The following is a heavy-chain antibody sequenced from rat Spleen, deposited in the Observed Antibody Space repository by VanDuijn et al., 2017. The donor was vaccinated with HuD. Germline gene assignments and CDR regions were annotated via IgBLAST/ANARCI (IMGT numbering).Heavy chain of an antibody. CDR2: IWDNGNT. CDR3: ASKIYYYSGVDY. Sequence: QVQLKESGPGLVQPSQTLSLTCTVSGFSLTGNNIHWIRQPPGKGLEWMGIIWDNGNTNYNSALKSRLSISRDTSKSQVYLKMDSLQAEDTATYYCASKIYYYSGVDYWGQGVMVTVSS. D-gene: IGHD1-1*01. J-gene: IGHJ2*01. CDR1: GFSLTGNN. V-gene: IGHV2-13*01.